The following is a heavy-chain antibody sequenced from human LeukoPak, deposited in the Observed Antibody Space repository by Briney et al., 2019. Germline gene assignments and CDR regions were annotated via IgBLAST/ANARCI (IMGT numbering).Heavy chain of an antibody. CDR1: GFTFSSYG. CDR3: ARDSASAGDYNYFYATDV. Sequence: GGSLRLSCAASGFTFSSYGMNWVRQAPGKGLEWVSYISSSSSTIYYAGSVKGRFTISRDNAKNSLYLQMNSLRDEDTAMYYCARDSASAGDYNYFYATDVWGQGTTVTVSS. J-gene: IGHJ6*02. CDR2: ISSSSSTI. D-gene: IGHD6-13*01. V-gene: IGHV3-48*02.